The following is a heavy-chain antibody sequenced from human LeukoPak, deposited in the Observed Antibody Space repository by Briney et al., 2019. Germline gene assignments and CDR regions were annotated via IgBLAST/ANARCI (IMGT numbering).Heavy chain of an antibody. CDR1: GFTFSSYA. Sequence: GGSLRLSCAASGFTFSSYAMHWVRRAPGKGLEWGAVISYDGSNKYYADSVKGRFTISRDNSKNTLYLQMNSLRAEDTAVYYCARERIAAAGPHYYYYGMDVWGQGTTVTVSS. J-gene: IGHJ6*02. CDR2: ISYDGSNK. CDR3: ARERIAAAGPHYYYYGMDV. D-gene: IGHD6-13*01. V-gene: IGHV3-30*04.